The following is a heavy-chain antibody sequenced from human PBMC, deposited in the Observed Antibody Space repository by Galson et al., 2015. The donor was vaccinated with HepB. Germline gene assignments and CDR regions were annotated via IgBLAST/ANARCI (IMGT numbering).Heavy chain of an antibody. V-gene: IGHV3-7*03. Sequence: SLRLSCAASGFTFTDHWMSWVRQTPRRGLEWVTNLNQHGNEKYYADSVKGRFSISRDNAKNSLYLQMNSLIDEDTAVYYCVRDALGGYDFWDQGATVIVSS. CDR3: VRDALGGYDF. D-gene: IGHD3-22*01. J-gene: IGHJ3*01. CDR2: LNQHGNEK. CDR1: GFTFTDHW.